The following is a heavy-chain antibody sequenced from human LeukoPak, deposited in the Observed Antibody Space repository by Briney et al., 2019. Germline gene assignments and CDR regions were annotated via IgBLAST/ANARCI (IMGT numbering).Heavy chain of an antibody. J-gene: IGHJ6*02. Sequence: GGSLRLSCAASGFGFSTSWMSWVRQAPGKGLEWVANIKQDGSEKYYVDSVKGRFTISRDNAKNSVYLQMNSLRDEDTAVYYCTSLLNSHGMDVWGQGTTATVSS. CDR3: TSLLNSHGMDV. CDR2: IKQDGSEK. CDR1: GFGFSTSW. D-gene: IGHD2-21*01. V-gene: IGHV3-7*01.